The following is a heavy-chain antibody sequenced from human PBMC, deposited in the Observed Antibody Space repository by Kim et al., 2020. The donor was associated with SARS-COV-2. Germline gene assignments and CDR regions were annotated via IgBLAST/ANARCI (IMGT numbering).Heavy chain of an antibody. J-gene: IGHJ3*01. CDR3: ARRITLDSFDV. CDR2: IYPSDSDV. D-gene: IGHD3-10*01. CDR1: EYSFDIYW. V-gene: IGHV5-51*01. Sequence: GESLKISCKASEYSFDIYWIAWLRQMPGKGLEWMGIIYPSDSDVTYSPSFQGQVTMSADTSINTAYLQWTSLKASDTAMYYCARRITLDSFDVWDQGTMITVSS.